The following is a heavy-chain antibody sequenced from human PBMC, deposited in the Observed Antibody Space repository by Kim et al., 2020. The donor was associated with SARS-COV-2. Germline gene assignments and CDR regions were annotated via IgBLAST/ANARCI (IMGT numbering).Heavy chain of an antibody. D-gene: IGHD3-10*01. J-gene: IGHJ4*02. CDR1: GFTFSSYW. Sequence: GGSLRLSCAVSGFTFSSYWMSWVRLAPGKGLEWVANIKVDGSEKYYVDSVKGRFTISRDNAKNALYLQMNSLRDEDTAVYYCARDWDGSGPSIDYWGQGTLVTVSS. V-gene: IGHV3-7*03. CDR3: ARDWDGSGPSIDY. CDR2: IKVDGSEK.